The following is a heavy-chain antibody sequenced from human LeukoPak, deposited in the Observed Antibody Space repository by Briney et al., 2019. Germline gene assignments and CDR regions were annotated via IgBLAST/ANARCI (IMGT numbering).Heavy chain of an antibody. CDR3: ARGYRVVVAAAEYFQH. CDR2: IYHSGST. Sequence: SQTLSLTCTVSGYSISSGYYWGWIRQPPGKGLEWIGSIYHSGSTYYNPSLKSRVTISVDTSKNQFSLKLSSVTAADTAVYYCARGYRVVVAAAEYFQHWGQGTLVTVSS. CDR1: GYSISSGYY. D-gene: IGHD2-15*01. V-gene: IGHV4-38-2*02. J-gene: IGHJ1*01.